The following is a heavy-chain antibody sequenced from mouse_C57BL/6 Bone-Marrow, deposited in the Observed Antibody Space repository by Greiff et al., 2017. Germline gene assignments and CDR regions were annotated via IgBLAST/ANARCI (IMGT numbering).Heavy chain of an antibody. V-gene: IGHV6-6*01. CDR1: GFTFSDAW. J-gene: IGHJ1*03. D-gene: IGHD1-1*01. CDR3: YRPGNYGKYFDV. CDR2: IRNKANNHAT. Sequence: EVQLVASGGGLVQPGGSMKLSCAASGFTFSDAWMDWVRQSPEKGLEWVAEIRNKANNHATYYAESVQGRFTISRDDSKRSVYLQMNSFRAEDTGIYYLYRPGNYGKYFDVWGTGTTVVVS.